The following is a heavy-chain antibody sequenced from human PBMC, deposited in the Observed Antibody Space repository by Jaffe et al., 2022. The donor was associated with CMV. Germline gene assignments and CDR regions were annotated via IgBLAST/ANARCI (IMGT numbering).Heavy chain of an antibody. CDR2: IKQDGSEK. D-gene: IGHD5-18*01. CDR1: GFTFSSYW. J-gene: IGHJ4*02. CDR3: ARVGDDTAMATDYFDY. Sequence: EVQLVESGGGLVQPGGSLRLSCAASGFTFSSYWMSWVRQAPGKGLEWVANIKQDGSEKYYVDSVKGRFTISRDNAKNSLYLQMNSLRAEDTAVYYCARVGDDTAMATDYFDYWGQGTLVTVSS. V-gene: IGHV3-7*03.